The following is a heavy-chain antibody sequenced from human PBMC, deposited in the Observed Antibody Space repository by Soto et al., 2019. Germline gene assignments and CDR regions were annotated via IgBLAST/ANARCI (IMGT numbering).Heavy chain of an antibody. CDR1: GDSISNLDYF. Sequence: PSETLSLTCSVSGDSISNLDYFWAWIRQPPGQALEYIGYIYKSATTYYNPPFESRVAISVDTSKSQFSLNVTSVTAADTAVYFCARGRYCLTGRCFPNWFDPWGQGALVTVSS. J-gene: IGHJ5*02. CDR2: IYKSATT. CDR3: ARGRYCLTGRCFPNWFDP. D-gene: IGHD7-27*01. V-gene: IGHV4-30-4*01.